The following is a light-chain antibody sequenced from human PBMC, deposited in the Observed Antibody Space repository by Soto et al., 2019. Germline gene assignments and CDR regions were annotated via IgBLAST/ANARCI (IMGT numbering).Light chain of an antibody. CDR3: QQHSHWPPWT. V-gene: IGKV3-11*01. Sequence: EIVLTRSPGTLSLSPGERATLSCRASQSVSNNYLAWYQKKPGQAPRLXIYGASNRATGIPARFSGSGSGTDLTLTISNLETEDFAVYYCQQHSHWPPWTFGQGTKVDIK. CDR2: GAS. CDR1: QSVSNNY. J-gene: IGKJ1*01.